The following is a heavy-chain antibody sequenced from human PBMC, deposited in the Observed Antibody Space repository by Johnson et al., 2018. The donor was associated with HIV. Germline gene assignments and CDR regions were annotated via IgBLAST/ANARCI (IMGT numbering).Heavy chain of an antibody. D-gene: IGHD3-16*01. CDR3: ARERGAKTEGDRAFDI. J-gene: IGHJ3*02. CDR2: ISYDGNNK. Sequence: VQLVESGGGVVQPGRSLRLSCAASGFTFSIYAMHWVRQAPGKGLEWVTVISYDGNNKYYADSVKGRFTISRDNSKNTLYLQMNSLRAEDTAVYYCARERGAKTEGDRAFDIWGQGTMVTVSS. CDR1: GFTFSIYA. V-gene: IGHV3-30*04.